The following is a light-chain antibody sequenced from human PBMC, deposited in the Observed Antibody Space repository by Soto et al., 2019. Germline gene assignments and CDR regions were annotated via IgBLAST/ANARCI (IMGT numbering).Light chain of an antibody. CDR2: GAS. Sequence: EIVMTQSPATLSVSPGERATLSCRASQSVSSNLAWYQQKPGQAPRLLIYGASTRAIGIPARFSGSGSGTEFTLTISSLQSEDFAFYYCQQYNNWPVTFGQGTKLEIK. CDR3: QQYNNWPVT. V-gene: IGKV3-15*01. CDR1: QSVSSN. J-gene: IGKJ2*01.